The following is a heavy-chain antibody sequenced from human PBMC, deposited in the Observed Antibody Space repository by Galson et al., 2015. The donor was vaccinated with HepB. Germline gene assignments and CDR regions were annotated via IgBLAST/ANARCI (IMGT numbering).Heavy chain of an antibody. J-gene: IGHJ3*01. CDR2: IIAVLDLP. D-gene: IGHD7-27*01. V-gene: IGHV1-69*02. CDR1: GDTLTSYS. CDR3: ARWGMGAFDV. Sequence: SVKVSCKASGDTLTSYSIGWLRQAPGQGLEWMGRIIAVLDLPDYAQKFQGRVTITADRSTSTAYMELSSLRSDDTAVYFCARWGMGAFDVWGQGTKVTVSS.